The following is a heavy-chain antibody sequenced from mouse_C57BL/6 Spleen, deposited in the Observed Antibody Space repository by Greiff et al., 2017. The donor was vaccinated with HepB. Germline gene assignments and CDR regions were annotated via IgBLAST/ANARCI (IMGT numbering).Heavy chain of an antibody. D-gene: IGHD4-1*01. CDR2: ISGGGGNT. Sequence: EVHLVESGGGLVKPGGSLKLSCAASGFTFSSYTMSWVRQTPEKRLEWVATISGGGGNTYYPDSVKGRFTISRDNAKNTLYLQMSSLRSEDTALYYCARRQTGFWYFDGWGTGTTVTVAS. CDR1: GFTFSSYT. V-gene: IGHV5-9*01. J-gene: IGHJ1*03. CDR3: ARRQTGFWYFDG.